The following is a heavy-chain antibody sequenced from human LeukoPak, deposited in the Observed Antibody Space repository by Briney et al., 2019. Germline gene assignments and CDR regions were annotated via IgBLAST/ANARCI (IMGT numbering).Heavy chain of an antibody. Sequence: GGSLRLSCVASGFTFSSYWMRWVRQAPGKGLVWVSRIKSDGSTNYADSVKGRFTISRDNAKNTVSLQMNSLRAEDTGVYFCARAPSEIGGYYPEYFRHWGQGTLVTVSS. CDR2: IKSDGST. D-gene: IGHD3-22*01. V-gene: IGHV3-74*01. CDR1: GFTFSSYW. CDR3: ARAPSEIGGYYPEYFRH. J-gene: IGHJ1*01.